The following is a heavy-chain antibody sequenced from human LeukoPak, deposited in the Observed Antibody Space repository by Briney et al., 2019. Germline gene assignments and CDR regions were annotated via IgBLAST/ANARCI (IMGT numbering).Heavy chain of an antibody. CDR2: IYHSGST. Sequence: SETLSLTCAVSGGSISSSNWWSWVRQPPGKGLEWIGEIYHSGSTNYNPSLKSRVTISVDKSKNQFSLKLSSVTAADTAVYYCARRPKGVDCSSTSCYAGAAAAPVYNWFDPWGQGTLVTVSS. D-gene: IGHD2-2*01. J-gene: IGHJ5*02. CDR1: GGSISSSNW. CDR3: ARRPKGVDCSSTSCYAGAAAAPVYNWFDP. V-gene: IGHV4-4*02.